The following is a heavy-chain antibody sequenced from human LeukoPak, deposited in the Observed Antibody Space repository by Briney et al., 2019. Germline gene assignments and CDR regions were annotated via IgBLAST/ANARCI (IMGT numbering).Heavy chain of an antibody. J-gene: IGHJ4*02. D-gene: IGHD4-23*01. Sequence: GGSLRLSCAASGFTVSSNDMSWVRQAPGKGLEWVSVIYSGGSTYYADSVKGRFTISRDNSKNTLYLQMNSLRAEDTAVYYCARDWEDYGGNSYFDYWGQGTLVTVSS. CDR2: IYSGGST. CDR3: ARDWEDYGGNSYFDY. V-gene: IGHV3-66*01. CDR1: GFTVSSND.